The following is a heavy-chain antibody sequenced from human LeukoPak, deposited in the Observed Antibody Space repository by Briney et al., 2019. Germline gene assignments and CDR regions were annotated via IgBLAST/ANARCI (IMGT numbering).Heavy chain of an antibody. D-gene: IGHD3-10*01. J-gene: IGHJ4*02. Sequence: GGSLRLSCEASGFTFSSYGMHWVRRAPGKGLEWMTVISHDGSNEYYVDSVKGRFTISRDNSKSTLYLQMDSLRVEDTAVYYCAKEGYYGSGSFPDSWGQGTLVTVSS. CDR2: ISHDGSNE. CDR1: GFTFSSYG. CDR3: AKEGYYGSGSFPDS. V-gene: IGHV3-30*18.